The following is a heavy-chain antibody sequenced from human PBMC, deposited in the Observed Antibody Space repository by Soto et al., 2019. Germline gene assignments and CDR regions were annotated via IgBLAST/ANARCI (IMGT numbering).Heavy chain of an antibody. J-gene: IGHJ3*02. Sequence: GGSLRLSCAASGFTFSSYAMHWVRQAPGKGLEWVAVISYDGSNKYYADSVKGRFTISRDNSKNTLYLQMNSLRAEDTAVYYCATSIKFNSITIFGVAANMGAFDIWGQGTMVTVSS. D-gene: IGHD3-3*01. CDR3: ATSIKFNSITIFGVAANMGAFDI. CDR2: ISYDGSNK. V-gene: IGHV3-30-3*01. CDR1: GFTFSSYA.